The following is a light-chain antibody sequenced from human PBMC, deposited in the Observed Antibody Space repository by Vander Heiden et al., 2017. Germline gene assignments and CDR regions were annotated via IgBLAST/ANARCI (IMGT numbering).Light chain of an antibody. Sequence: ESVLTQSPGTLSFSPGERAILSCRASQSVSSRYLAWYQQKPGQAPRLLIYGTSSRATGIPDRFSGSGSGTDFTLTISRLEPEDFAVYYCQQDGSSPPWTFGQGTKVEMK. V-gene: IGKV3-20*01. CDR2: GTS. J-gene: IGKJ1*01. CDR3: QQDGSSPPWT. CDR1: QSVSSRY.